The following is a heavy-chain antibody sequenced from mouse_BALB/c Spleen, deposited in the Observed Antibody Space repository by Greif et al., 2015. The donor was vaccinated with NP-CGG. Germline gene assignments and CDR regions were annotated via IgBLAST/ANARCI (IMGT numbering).Heavy chain of an antibody. D-gene: IGHD1-2*01. Sequence: EVQLVESGGGLVKPGGSLKLSCAASGFTFSSYAMSWVRQTPEKRLEWVASISSGGSTYYPDSVKGRFTISRDNARNILYLQMSSLRSEDTAMYYCARYGYDYYAMDYWGQGTSVTVSS. CDR1: GFTFSSYA. CDR2: ISSGGST. J-gene: IGHJ4*01. V-gene: IGHV5-6-5*01. CDR3: ARYGYDYYAMDY.